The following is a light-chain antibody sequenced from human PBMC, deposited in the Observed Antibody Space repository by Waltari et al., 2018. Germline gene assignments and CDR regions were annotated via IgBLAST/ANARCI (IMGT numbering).Light chain of an antibody. CDR3: SSYTSSSTL. CDR2: EVS. CDR1: SSDVGGYNY. Sequence: QSALTQPASVSGSPGQSITISCTGTSSDVGGYNYVSWYQQPPGKAPKLMIYEVSNRPSGVSNRFSGSKSGNTAPLTISGLQAEDEADYYCSSYTSSSTLFGTGTKVTVL. V-gene: IGLV2-14*01. J-gene: IGLJ1*01.